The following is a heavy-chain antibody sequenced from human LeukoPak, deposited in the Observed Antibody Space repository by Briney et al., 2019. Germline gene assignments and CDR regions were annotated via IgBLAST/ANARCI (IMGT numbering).Heavy chain of an antibody. V-gene: IGHV5-10-1*01. CDR3: ASSYSGYDYLDY. CDR2: IDPSDSYT. CDR1: GHRLPSDW. Sequence: PGESLRISCQGYGHRLPSDWITWARQMPGKGLEWMGRIDPSDSYTNYSPSFQGHVTISADKSISTAYLQWRLLQPGARAMYYCASSYSGYDYLDYWGQGTLVTVSS. J-gene: IGHJ4*02. D-gene: IGHD5-12*01.